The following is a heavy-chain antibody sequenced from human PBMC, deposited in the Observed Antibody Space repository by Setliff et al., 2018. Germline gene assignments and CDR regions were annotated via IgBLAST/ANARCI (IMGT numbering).Heavy chain of an antibody. CDR1: GASITTSNSY. J-gene: IGHJ3*02. CDR2: IYYSGNT. CDR3: ARRIVGAVDGFDI. V-gene: IGHV4-39*01. D-gene: IGHD1-26*01. Sequence: SETLSLTCTVSGASITTSNSYWGWIRQPPGKGLEWIAHIYYSGNTFYNPSLGSRLTISGDTSKNQFSLKLSSVTAADTAVYYCARRIVGAVDGFDIWARGQWSPSPQ.